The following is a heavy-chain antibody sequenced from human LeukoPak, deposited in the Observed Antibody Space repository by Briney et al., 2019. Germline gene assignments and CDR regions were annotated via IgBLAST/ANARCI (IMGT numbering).Heavy chain of an antibody. CDR2: MYPGDSDT. Sequence: GESLKISCKGSGYSFTSYWIGWVRQMPGKGLEWMGIMYPGDSDTRYSPSFQGQVTISVDKSISTAYLQWSSLKASETAMYYCGRHLYGGNSAIDYWGQGTLVTVSS. CDR3: GRHLYGGNSAIDY. D-gene: IGHD4-23*01. CDR1: GYSFTSYW. V-gene: IGHV5-51*01. J-gene: IGHJ4*02.